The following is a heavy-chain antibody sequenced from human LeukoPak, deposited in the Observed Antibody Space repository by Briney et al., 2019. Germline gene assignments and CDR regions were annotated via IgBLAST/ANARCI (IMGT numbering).Heavy chain of an antibody. Sequence: ASVKVSCKASGYTFTSYDISWVRQATGQGLEWMGWMNPISGNTGYTQKFQGRVTITADESTSTAYMELNSLRSEDTAVYYCARVDRYSTWGNYFDYWGQGTLVTVSS. CDR3: ARVDRYSTWGNYFDY. CDR1: GYTFTSYD. J-gene: IGHJ4*02. D-gene: IGHD6-13*01. V-gene: IGHV1-8*01. CDR2: MNPISGNT.